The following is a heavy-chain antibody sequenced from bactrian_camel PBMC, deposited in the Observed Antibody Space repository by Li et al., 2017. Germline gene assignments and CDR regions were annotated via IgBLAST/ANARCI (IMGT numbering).Heavy chain of an antibody. CDR2: LYTSGRSRGP. D-gene: IGHD1*01. CDR1: GYDYSHS. J-gene: IGHJ6*01. CDR3: AADPQWAASLSRSLSTRDFGY. Sequence: QLVESGGGSVQTGGSLTLSCAASGYDYSHSMGWFRQTPEMEEREEREVVAVLYTSGRSRGPDYAESVQGRFTASRNSAKNALYLEMTKLEPEDTAMYYCAADPQWAASLSRSLSTRDFGYWGQGTQVTVS. V-gene: IGHV3S54*01.